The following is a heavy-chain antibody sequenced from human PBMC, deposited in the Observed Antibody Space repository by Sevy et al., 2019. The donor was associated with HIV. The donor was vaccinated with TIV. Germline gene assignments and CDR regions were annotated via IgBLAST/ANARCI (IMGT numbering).Heavy chain of an antibody. CDR2: LSDSGVST. J-gene: IGHJ4*02. Sequence: GESLKISCAASGFTSSSYAMSWVRQPPGRGLEWVSTLSDSGVSTYYADSVKGRFTISRDNSKNILYLQMNSLRAEDTAVYYCARDRATSATGTLFDYRGQGTLVTVSS. CDR1: GFTSSSYA. V-gene: IGHV3-23*01. CDR3: ARDRATSATGTLFDY. D-gene: IGHD3-9*01.